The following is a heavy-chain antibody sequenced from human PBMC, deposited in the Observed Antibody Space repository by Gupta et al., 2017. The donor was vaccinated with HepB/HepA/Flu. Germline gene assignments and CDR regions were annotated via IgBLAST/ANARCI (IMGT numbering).Heavy chain of an antibody. CDR1: DYTFITYA. CDR3: ARDRLGYCTSSSCQAFDI. Sequence: QVQLVQSGTDVKKPGASVKVSCKASDYTFITYAIHWVRQAPGQGLEWMGWISANNGNTHYAQKFQGRLTMTTDTSTSTAYMELRNLRSDDTAVYYCARDRLGYCTSSSCQAFDIWGQGTMVTVSS. J-gene: IGHJ3*02. V-gene: IGHV1-18*01. D-gene: IGHD2-2*01. CDR2: ISANNGNT.